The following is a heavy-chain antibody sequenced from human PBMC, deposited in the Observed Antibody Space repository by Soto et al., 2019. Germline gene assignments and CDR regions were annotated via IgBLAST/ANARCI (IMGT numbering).Heavy chain of an antibody. J-gene: IGHJ6*02. CDR1: GGSIRSSNW. Sequence: QVQLQESGPGLVKPSGTLSLTCAVSGGSIRSSNWWSWVRQPPGKGLEWIGDIYHSGSTNYNPSLKSRVTISVDKSKNQFSLKLSSVTAADTAVYSCAREVWFGTVDYYYGMDVWGQGTTVTVSS. CDR3: AREVWFGTVDYYYGMDV. V-gene: IGHV4-4*02. CDR2: IYHSGST. D-gene: IGHD3-10*01.